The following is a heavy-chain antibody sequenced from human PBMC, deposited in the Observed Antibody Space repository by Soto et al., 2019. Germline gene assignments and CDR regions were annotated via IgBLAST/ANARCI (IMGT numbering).Heavy chain of an antibody. V-gene: IGHV3-23*01. CDR3: AKDPPHIVVVTAHY. Sequence: GGSLRLSCAASGFTFSSYAMSWVRQAPGKGLEWVSAISGSGGSTYYADSVKGRFTISRDNSKNTLYLQMSSLRAEDTAVYYCAKDPPHIVVVTAHYWGQGTLVTVSS. CDR2: ISGSGGST. D-gene: IGHD2-21*02. CDR1: GFTFSSYA. J-gene: IGHJ4*02.